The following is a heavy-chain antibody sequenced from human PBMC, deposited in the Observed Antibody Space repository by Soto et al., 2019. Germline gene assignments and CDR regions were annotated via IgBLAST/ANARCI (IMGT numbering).Heavy chain of an antibody. CDR2: IIPIFGTA. CDR3: ARDCTNGVCPYDY. V-gene: IGHV1-69*13. CDR1: GGTFSSYA. D-gene: IGHD2-8*01. J-gene: IGHJ4*02. Sequence: SVKVSCKASGGTFSSYAISWVRQAPGQGLEWMGGIIPIFGTANYAQKFQGRVTITADESTSTAYMELSSLRSEDTAVYYFARDCTNGVCPYDYWGQGTLVTVSS.